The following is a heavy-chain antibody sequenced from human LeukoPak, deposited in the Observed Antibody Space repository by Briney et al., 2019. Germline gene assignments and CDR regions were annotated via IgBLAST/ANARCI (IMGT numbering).Heavy chain of an antibody. CDR2: IIPIFGTA. J-gene: IGHJ3*02. Sequence: ASVKVSCKASGGTFSSYAISWVRQAPGQGLEWMGGIIPIFGTANYAQKFQGRVTITADKSTSTAYMELSSLRSEDTAVYYCAREIRSGYSDGNDAFDIWSQGTMVTVSS. CDR3: AREIRSGYSDGNDAFDI. CDR1: GGTFSSYA. D-gene: IGHD5-18*01. V-gene: IGHV1-69*06.